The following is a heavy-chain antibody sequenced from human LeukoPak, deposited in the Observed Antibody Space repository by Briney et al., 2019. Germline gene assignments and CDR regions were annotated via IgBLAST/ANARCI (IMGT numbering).Heavy chain of an antibody. CDR1: GGSFSGYY. Sequence: SETLSLTCAVYGGSFSGYYWSWIRQPPGKGLEWIGYIYYSGSTNYNPSLKSRVTISVDTSKNQFSLKLSSVTAADTAVYYCARDGEGYFDYWGQGTLVTVSS. CDR3: ARDGEGYFDY. J-gene: IGHJ4*02. CDR2: IYYSGST. V-gene: IGHV4-59*01. D-gene: IGHD3-3*01.